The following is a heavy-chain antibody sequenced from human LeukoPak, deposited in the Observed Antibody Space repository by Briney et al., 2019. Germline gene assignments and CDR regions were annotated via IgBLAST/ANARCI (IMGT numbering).Heavy chain of an antibody. CDR3: ARAGGVLGYFDY. V-gene: IGHV4-38-2*02. CDR2: IYHSGSI. CDR1: GYSISNGYF. Sequence: SETLSLTCTVSGYSISNGYFWGWIRQPPGKGLECIGTIYHSGSIYYNPSLRGRVTISVDTSKNQFSLRLSSVTAADTAVYYCARAGGVLGYFDYWGQGNLVTVSS. D-gene: IGHD3-16*01. J-gene: IGHJ4*02.